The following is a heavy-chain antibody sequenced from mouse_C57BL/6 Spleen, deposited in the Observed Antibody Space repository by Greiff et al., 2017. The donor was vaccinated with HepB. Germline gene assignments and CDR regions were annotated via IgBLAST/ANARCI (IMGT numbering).Heavy chain of an antibody. D-gene: IGHD2-5*01. V-gene: IGHV2-9-1*01. CDR3: AIYSNYGGYAMDY. CDR2: IWTGGGT. J-gene: IGHJ4*01. Sequence: VKVVESGPGLVAPSQSLSITCTVSGFSLTSYAISWVRQPPGKGLEWLGVIWTGGGTNYNSALKSRLSISKDNSKSQVFLKMNSLQTDDTARYYGAIYSNYGGYAMDYWGQGTSVTVSS. CDR1: GFSLTSYA.